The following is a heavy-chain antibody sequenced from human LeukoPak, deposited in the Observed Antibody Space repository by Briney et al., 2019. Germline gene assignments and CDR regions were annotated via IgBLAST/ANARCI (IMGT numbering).Heavy chain of an antibody. Sequence: ASVKVSCKASGFTFIAYYFHWVRQAPGQGLEWMGWINPNNGVTNYAQKFQDRVTMTRDTSISTAYMDLSRLRSDDTAVYYCARSNRPLVHSGDYWGQGTLVSVSS. J-gene: IGHJ4*02. CDR2: INPNNGVT. V-gene: IGHV1-2*02. CDR1: GFTFIAYY. CDR3: ARSNRPLVHSGDY. D-gene: IGHD1-14*01.